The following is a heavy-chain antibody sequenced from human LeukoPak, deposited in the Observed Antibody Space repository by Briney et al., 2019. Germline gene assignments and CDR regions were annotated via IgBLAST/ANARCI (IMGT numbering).Heavy chain of an antibody. V-gene: IGHV3-7*01. D-gene: IGHD6-13*01. CDR1: GFTFSSYE. CDR2: INQDGSVK. CDR3: ARDRDFSGSWEINFDY. J-gene: IGHJ4*02. Sequence: GGYLRLYCAASGFTFSSYEMSWVRQAPGKGLEWVANINQDGSVKYYVDSVKGRFTISRDNAKNSLYLQMNSLRAEDTAVYYCARDRDFSGSWEINFDYWGQGTLVTVSS.